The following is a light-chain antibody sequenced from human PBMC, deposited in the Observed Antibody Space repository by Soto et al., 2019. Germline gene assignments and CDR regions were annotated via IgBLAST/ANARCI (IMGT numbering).Light chain of an antibody. CDR3: QQLKSYPLT. CDR1: QSISRY. CDR2: AAP. V-gene: IGKV1-9*01. Sequence: DIQMTQSPSSLSASVGDRVTITCRASQSISRYLNWYLQKPGKAPKFLIYAAPTLQSGAPSRFSGSGSGTEFALTISSLQPEDSATDYCQQLKSYPLTFGGGTKVDIK. J-gene: IGKJ4*01.